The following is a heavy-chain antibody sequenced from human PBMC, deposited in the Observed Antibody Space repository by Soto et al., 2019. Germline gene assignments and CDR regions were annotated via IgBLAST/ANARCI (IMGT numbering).Heavy chain of an antibody. CDR3: ASGLYDSSGYYYFDY. D-gene: IGHD3-22*01. J-gene: IGHJ4*02. CDR2: FDPEDGDT. Sequence: ASVKVSCKVSGYTLTELSMHWVRQAPGKGLEWMGGFDPEDGDTIYAQKFQGRVTMTRDTSTSTVYMELSSLRSEDTAVYYCASGLYDSSGYYYFDYWGQGTLVTVSS. CDR1: GYTLTELS. V-gene: IGHV1-24*01.